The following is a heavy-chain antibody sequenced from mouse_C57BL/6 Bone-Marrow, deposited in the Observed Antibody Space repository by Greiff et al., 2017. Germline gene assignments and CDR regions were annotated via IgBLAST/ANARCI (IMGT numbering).Heavy chain of an antibody. Sequence: EVQLQQSGAELVRPGASVKLSCTASGFNIKDDYMHWVKQRPEQGLEWIGWIDPENGDTESASKFQGKATITADTSSNTAYLQLSSLTSEDTAVYYCTTRPFLLRLHYYAMDYWGQGTSVTVSS. V-gene: IGHV14-4*01. CDR2: IDPENGDT. CDR3: TTRPFLLRLHYYAMDY. J-gene: IGHJ4*01. CDR1: GFNIKDDY. D-gene: IGHD1-1*01.